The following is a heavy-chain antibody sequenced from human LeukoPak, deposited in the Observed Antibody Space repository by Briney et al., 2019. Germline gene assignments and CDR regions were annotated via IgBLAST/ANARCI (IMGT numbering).Heavy chain of an antibody. J-gene: IGHJ3*01. CDR3: AGNYYDNTGYYRDALDV. CDR1: GFTFSGYN. CDR2: ISSSGSFM. V-gene: IGHV3-21*01. D-gene: IGHD3-22*01. Sequence: GGSLRLSCAASGFTFSGYNMNWVRQAPGKGLEWVSFISSSGSFMYYADSLKGRFTVSRDNAKNSLFLQMNSLRAEDTAVYYCAGNYYDNTGYYRDALDVWGQGTMVTVSS.